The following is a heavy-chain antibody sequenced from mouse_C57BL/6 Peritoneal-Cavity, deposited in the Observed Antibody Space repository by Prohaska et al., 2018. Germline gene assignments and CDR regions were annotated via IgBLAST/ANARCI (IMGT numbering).Heavy chain of an antibody. CDR2: IYPRSGYT. D-gene: IGHD1-1*01. CDR1: GYTFTSYT. CDR3: ARSDIATGVADY. V-gene: IGHV1-4*01. Sequence: MSCKASGYTFTSYTIHCVNKRPGQGLEWIGYIYPRSGYTRYNQKFKDKATLTADKSSSTAYMQLSSLTSEDSAVYYCARSDIATGVADYWGQGTTLTVSA. J-gene: IGHJ2*01.